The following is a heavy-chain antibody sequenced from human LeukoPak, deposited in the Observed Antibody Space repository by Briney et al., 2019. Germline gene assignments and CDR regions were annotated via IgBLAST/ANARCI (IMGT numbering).Heavy chain of an antibody. J-gene: IGHJ4*02. CDR1: GFTFTKYW. CDR3: ARVAFTPGTTVTYAFFDY. Sequence: PGDSLRLSCAASGFTFTKYWMTWVRQAPGKGLEWVGNIKQDGSDKNYMDSVKGRFTISRDNTKNSVYLQMSSLRAEDTAVYYCARVAFTPGTTVTYAFFDYWGQGTLVTVSS. V-gene: IGHV3-7*01. CDR2: IKQDGSDK. D-gene: IGHD4-17*01.